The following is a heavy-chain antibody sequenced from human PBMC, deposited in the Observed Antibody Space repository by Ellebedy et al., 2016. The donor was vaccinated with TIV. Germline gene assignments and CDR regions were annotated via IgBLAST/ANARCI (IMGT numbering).Heavy chain of an antibody. CDR1: GGSISSYY. J-gene: IGHJ3*02. CDR2: IYYSGST. V-gene: IGHV4-59*01. CDR3: ATRTVEGAFDI. Sequence: MPSETLSLTCTVSGGSISSYYWSWIRQPPGKGLEWIGYIYYSGSTNYNPSLKSRVTISVDTSKNQFSLKLSSVTAADTAVYYCATRTVEGAFDIWGQGTMVTVSS. D-gene: IGHD1-14*01.